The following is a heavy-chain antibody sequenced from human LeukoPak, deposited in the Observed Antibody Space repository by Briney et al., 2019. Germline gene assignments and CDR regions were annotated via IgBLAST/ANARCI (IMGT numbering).Heavy chain of an antibody. CDR1: GGSISSGSYY. D-gene: IGHD2-21*02. CDR2: IYTSGST. Sequence: SETLSLTCTVSGGSISSGSYYWSWIRQPAGKGLEWIGRIYTSGSTNYNPSLKTRVTISVDTSKNQFSLKLSSVTAADTAVYYCARGAPSPIVVVTKSRRSPAEYFQHWGQGTLVTVSS. CDR3: ARGAPSPIVVVTKSRRSPAEYFQH. V-gene: IGHV4-61*02. J-gene: IGHJ1*01.